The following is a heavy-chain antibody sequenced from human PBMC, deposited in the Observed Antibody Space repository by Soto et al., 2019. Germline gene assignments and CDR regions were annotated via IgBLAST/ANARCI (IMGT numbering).Heavy chain of an antibody. J-gene: IGHJ1*01. CDR2: ISTDASST. Sequence: EVQLVESGGGLVQTGGSLRLSCAASGFTFSSYWMHWVRHAPGKGLVWVSSISTDASSTSYADPVKGRFTISRDNAKKTLYLQMNSVRAEDTAVYYCARLPNKSPQNWGQGTLVIVSP. CDR3: ARLPNKSPQN. V-gene: IGHV3-74*01. CDR1: GFTFSSYW.